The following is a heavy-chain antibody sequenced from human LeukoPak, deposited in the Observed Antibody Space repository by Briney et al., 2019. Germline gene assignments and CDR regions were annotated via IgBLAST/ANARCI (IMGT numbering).Heavy chain of an antibody. CDR1: GFTFGDYA. V-gene: IGHV3-49*05. J-gene: IGHJ5*02. Sequence: KPVRSLRLSCSASGFTFGDYAMGWFRQAPGKGLEWLGFIKSKTYGGTAEYAASVRGRFTISRDDSNSIAYLELNSLKTEDTAVYYCAAETLWFGVHGWFDPWGQGTLVTVSS. CDR2: IKSKTYGGTA. CDR3: AAETLWFGVHGWFDP. D-gene: IGHD3-10*01.